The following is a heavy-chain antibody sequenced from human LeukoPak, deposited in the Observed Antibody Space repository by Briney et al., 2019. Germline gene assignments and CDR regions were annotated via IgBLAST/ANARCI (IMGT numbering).Heavy chain of an antibody. J-gene: IGHJ3*02. D-gene: IGHD1-26*01. CDR2: MNPNSGNT. V-gene: IGHV1-8*01. CDR1: GYTFTSYD. CDR3: ARGGVFVGATVGAFYI. Sequence: ASVKVSCKASGYTFTSYDINWVRQATGQGLEWMGWMNPNSGNTGYAQKFQGRVTMTRNTSISTAYRELSSLRSEDTAVYYCARGGVFVGATVGAFYILGQGTKVHGSS.